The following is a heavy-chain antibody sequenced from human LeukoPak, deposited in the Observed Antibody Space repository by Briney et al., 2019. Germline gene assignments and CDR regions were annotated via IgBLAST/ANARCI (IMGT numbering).Heavy chain of an antibody. CDR1: GFTFTSSA. D-gene: IGHD3-10*01. J-gene: IGHJ2*01. CDR2: IVVGSGNT. V-gene: IGHV1-58*02. Sequence: SVKVSCKASGFTFTSSAMQWVRQPRAQRLEWIGWIVVGSGNTKYAQNFQERVTITRDMSTSTAYMELGSLRSDDTAVYYCARDSGFYGSGTYSLGYWYFHLWGRGTLVTVSS. CDR3: ARDSGFYGSGTYSLGYWYFHL.